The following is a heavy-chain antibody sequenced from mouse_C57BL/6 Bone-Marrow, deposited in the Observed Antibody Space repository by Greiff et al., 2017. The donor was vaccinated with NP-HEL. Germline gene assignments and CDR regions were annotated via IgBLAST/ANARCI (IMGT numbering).Heavy chain of an antibody. CDR1: GFTFSSYG. Sequence: EVHLVESGGDLVKPGGSLKLSCAASGFTFSSYGMSWVRQTPDKRLEWVATISSGGSYTYYPDSVKGRFTISRDNAKNTLYLQMSSLKSEDTAMYYCARVFITTVGDPYFDYWGQGTTLTVSS. J-gene: IGHJ2*01. CDR3: ARVFITTVGDPYFDY. CDR2: ISSGGSYT. D-gene: IGHD1-1*01. V-gene: IGHV5-6*01.